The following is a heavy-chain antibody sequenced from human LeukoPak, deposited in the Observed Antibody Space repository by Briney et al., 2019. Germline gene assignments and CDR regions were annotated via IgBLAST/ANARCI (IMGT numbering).Heavy chain of an antibody. CDR1: AFTVSSTY. J-gene: IGHJ4*02. V-gene: IGHV3-53*01. D-gene: IGHD6-13*01. CDR2: IYSGGST. Sequence: GGSLTLSCAASAFTVSSTYMSWVRQAPGKGLEWVSLIYSGGSTYYADSVKGRFTISRDNSKDTLYLQTNSLRAEDTAVYYCASYSSLDYWGQGTLVTVSS. CDR3: ASYSSLDY.